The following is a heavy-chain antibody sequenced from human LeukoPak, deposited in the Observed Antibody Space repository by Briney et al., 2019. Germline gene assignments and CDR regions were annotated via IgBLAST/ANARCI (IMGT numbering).Heavy chain of an antibody. V-gene: IGHV3-74*01. D-gene: IGHD3-9*01. CDR1: GFTFSSYW. J-gene: IGHJ4*02. CDR3: AKDADILTGYYTYDY. Sequence: GGSLRLSCAASGFTFSSYWMHWVRQAPGKGLVWVSRINSDGSTTNYADSVKGRFTISRDNAKNTLYLLMNSLRAEDTAVYYCAKDADILTGYYTYDYWGQGTLVTVSS. CDR2: INSDGSTT.